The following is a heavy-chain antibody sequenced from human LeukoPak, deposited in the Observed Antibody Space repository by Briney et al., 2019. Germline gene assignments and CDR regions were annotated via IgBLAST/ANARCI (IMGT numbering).Heavy chain of an antibody. D-gene: IGHD3-10*01. Sequence: PSETLSLTCTVSGGSISSSSYYWGWIRQPPGKGLEWIGSIYYSGSTYYNPSLKSRVTISVDTSKNQFSLKLSSVTAADTAVYYCASGYYGSGSKRGFDYWGQGTLVTVSS. CDR2: IYYSGST. J-gene: IGHJ4*02. CDR3: ASGYYGSGSKRGFDY. CDR1: GGSISSSSYY. V-gene: IGHV4-39*01.